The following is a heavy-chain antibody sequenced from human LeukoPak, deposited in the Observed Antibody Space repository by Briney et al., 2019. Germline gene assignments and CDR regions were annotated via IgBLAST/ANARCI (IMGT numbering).Heavy chain of an antibody. CDR3: ARDRSSGYGIDH. Sequence: PGGSLRLSCAASGFTVSSTYMSWVRQAPGKGLEWVSVIYSGGSTYYADSVKGRFTISRDNSKNTLYLQMNSLRAEDTAVYYCARDRSSGYGIDHWGQGTLVTVSS. J-gene: IGHJ4*02. D-gene: IGHD3-22*01. V-gene: IGHV3-53*01. CDR1: GFTVSSTY. CDR2: IYSGGST.